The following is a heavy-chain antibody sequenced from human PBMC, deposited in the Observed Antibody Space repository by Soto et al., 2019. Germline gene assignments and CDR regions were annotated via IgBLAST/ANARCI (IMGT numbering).Heavy chain of an antibody. CDR3: ARDLDGVSDIVVLTGPFAY. CDR1: GGSISSSSYY. Sequence: PSETLSLTCTVSGGSISSSSYYWGWIRQPPGQGLEWLGTIYSLGNTYYNPSLKSRVTISVDKSKSQLFLKLSSVTAPDTAVYYCARDLDGVSDIVVLTGPFAYWGQGTLVTVSS. V-gene: IGHV4-39*02. D-gene: IGHD2-2*01. CDR2: IYSLGNT. J-gene: IGHJ4*02.